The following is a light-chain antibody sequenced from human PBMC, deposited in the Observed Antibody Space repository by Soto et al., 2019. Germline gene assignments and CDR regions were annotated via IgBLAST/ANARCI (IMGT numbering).Light chain of an antibody. V-gene: IGKV2-28*01. Sequence: IVMSQSPLSLPVTPGEPSSISSRASQILLHSNGYNYLDWYLQKPGQSPQLLIYLGSNRASGVPDRISGSGSGTDYTLEISRVEAEDVGVYYCMQALQTPPTFGQGTKVDI. CDR2: LGS. CDR1: QILLHSNGYNY. J-gene: IGKJ1*01. CDR3: MQALQTPPT.